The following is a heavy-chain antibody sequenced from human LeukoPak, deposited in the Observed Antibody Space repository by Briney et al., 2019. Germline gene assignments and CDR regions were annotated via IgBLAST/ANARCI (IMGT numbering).Heavy chain of an antibody. CDR1: GFTFSSYA. CDR2: ISGSGGST. J-gene: IGHJ5*02. V-gene: IGHV3-23*01. CDR3: AKDHIRSIAAAGDGWFDP. Sequence: GGSLRLSCAASGFTFSSYAMSWVRQAPGKGLEWVSAISGSGGSTYYADSVKGRFTISRDNSKNTLYPQMNSLRAEDTAVYYCAKDHIRSIAAAGDGWFDPWGQGTLVTVSS. D-gene: IGHD6-13*01.